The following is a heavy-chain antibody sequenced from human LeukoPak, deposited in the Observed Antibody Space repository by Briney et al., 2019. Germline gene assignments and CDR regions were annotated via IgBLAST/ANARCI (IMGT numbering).Heavy chain of an antibody. J-gene: IGHJ6*02. V-gene: IGHV3-9*01. D-gene: IGHD2-2*02. Sequence: GGSLRLSCAASGFIFYNYAMHWGRQAPGKGLEWVAHISWNSCSIDYADSVKGRFTISRDNAKNSLYLQMKSLRPEDTALYYCARDLGSLPAAIGYSYYGLDVWGQGTTVTVSS. CDR2: ISWNSCSI. CDR1: GFIFYNYA. CDR3: ARDLGSLPAAIGYSYYGLDV.